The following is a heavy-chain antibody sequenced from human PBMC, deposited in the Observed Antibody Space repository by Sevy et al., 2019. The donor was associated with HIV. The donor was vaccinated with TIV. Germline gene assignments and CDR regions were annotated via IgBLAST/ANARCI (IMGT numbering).Heavy chain of an antibody. J-gene: IGHJ6*02. Sequence: GGSLRLSCAASGFTFSSYAMSWVRQAPGKGLEWVSAISGSGGSTYYADSVKGRFTISRDNSKNTLYLQMNSLRAEDTAVYYCAKEGSVGGDYYYGMDVWGQGTPVTVSS. CDR3: AKEGSVGGDYYYGMDV. D-gene: IGHD1-26*01. CDR1: GFTFSSYA. V-gene: IGHV3-23*01. CDR2: ISGSGGST.